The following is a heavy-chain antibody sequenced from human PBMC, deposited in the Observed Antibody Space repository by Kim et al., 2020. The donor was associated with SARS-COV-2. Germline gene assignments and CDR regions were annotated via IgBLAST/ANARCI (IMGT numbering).Heavy chain of an antibody. J-gene: IGHJ4*02. D-gene: IGHD3-22*01. CDR1: GFTFSSYW. Sequence: GGSLRLSCAASGFTFSSYWMSWVRQAPGKGLEWVANIKQDGSEKYYVDSVKGRFTISRDNAKNSLYLQMNSLRAEDTAVYYCARDPDYDSSGYYLGFDYWGQGTLVTVSS. V-gene: IGHV3-7*01. CDR3: ARDPDYDSSGYYLGFDY. CDR2: IKQDGSEK.